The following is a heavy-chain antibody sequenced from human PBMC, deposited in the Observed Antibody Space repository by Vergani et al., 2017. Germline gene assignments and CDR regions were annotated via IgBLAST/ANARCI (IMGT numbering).Heavy chain of an antibody. CDR3: AREGGKAAGYFDL. Sequence: QITLKESSPTLVKPTQTLTLTCTLSGFSLNTPGVSVAWIRQPPGKALEWLAIIYWNDDVRYRPSLNNRLTITKDTAKNQVVLTMTKMDPVDTGAYYCAREGGKAAGYFDLWGPGSLVTVSS. CDR1: GFSLNTPGVS. J-gene: IGHJ4*02. CDR2: IYWNDDV. V-gene: IGHV2-5*01. D-gene: IGHD6-13*01.